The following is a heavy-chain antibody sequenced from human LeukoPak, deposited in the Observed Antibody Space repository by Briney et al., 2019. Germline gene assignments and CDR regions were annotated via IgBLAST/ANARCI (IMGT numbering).Heavy chain of an antibody. Sequence: ASVKVSCKASGGTFIIYAISWVRQAPGQGREWMGGIIPIFGTANYAQKFQGRVTITADKSTSTAYMELSSLRSEDTAVYYCASYCGGDCYSFSYWFDPWGQGTLVTVSS. CDR1: GGTFIIYA. CDR3: ASYCGGDCYSFSYWFDP. D-gene: IGHD2-21*02. CDR2: IIPIFGTA. V-gene: IGHV1-69*06. J-gene: IGHJ5*02.